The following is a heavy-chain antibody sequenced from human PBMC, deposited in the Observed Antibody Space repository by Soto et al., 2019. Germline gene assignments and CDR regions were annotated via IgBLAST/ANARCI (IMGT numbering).Heavy chain of an antibody. Sequence: QVQLQESGPGLVKPSQTLSLTCSVSGASISRGGYYWNWISQHPGKGLEWIGYIYYSGTTYYNPSLKRPSTRLGETSNYQCSVKLISVAATDTALYYWASSCVGCGRFNYYGVDHWGQGTTVTVS. CDR1: GASISRGGYY. D-gene: IGHD1-26*01. CDR2: IYYSGTT. J-gene: IGHJ6*02. V-gene: IGHV4-31*01. CDR3: ASSCVGCGRFNYYGVDH.